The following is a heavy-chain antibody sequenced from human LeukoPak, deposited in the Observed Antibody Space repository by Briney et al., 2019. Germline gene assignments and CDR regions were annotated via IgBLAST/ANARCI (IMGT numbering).Heavy chain of an antibody. Sequence: GGSLRLSCAASGFTFSDYYMSWIRQAPGKGLEWVSYISSSGSTIYYADSVKGRFTISRDNAKNSLYLQMNSLRAEDTAVYYCAHPTEYSSSWYGNWFDPWGQGTLVTVSS. CDR3: AHPTEYSSSWYGNWFDP. CDR2: ISSSGSTI. V-gene: IGHV3-11*01. D-gene: IGHD6-13*01. CDR1: GFTFSDYY. J-gene: IGHJ5*02.